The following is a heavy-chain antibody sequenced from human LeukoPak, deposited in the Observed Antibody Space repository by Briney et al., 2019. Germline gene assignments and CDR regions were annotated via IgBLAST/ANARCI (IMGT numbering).Heavy chain of an antibody. J-gene: IGHJ4*02. CDR2: ITNDGSST. CDR1: GLTFSSHW. CDR3: VSFYETN. Sequence: GGSLRLSCAASGLTFSSHWMHWVRQAPGKGLVWVSRITNDGSSTTYADSVKGRFTISKDNAKNTVYLQMNNLRTEDTAVYYCVSFYETNWGRGTLVTVSS. V-gene: IGHV3-74*01. D-gene: IGHD2-2*01.